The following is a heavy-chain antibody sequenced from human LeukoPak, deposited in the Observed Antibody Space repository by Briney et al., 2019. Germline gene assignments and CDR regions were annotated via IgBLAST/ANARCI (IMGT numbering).Heavy chain of an antibody. D-gene: IGHD3-10*01. V-gene: IGHV4-31*03. Sequence: SQTLSLTCTVSGGSISSEGYYWSWIRQHPGKGLEWIGYIYYSGNTYYNPSLKSRVTISVDTSKNQFSLKLSSVTAADTAVYYCARGHYGSGSYYDYWGQGTLVTVSS. CDR1: GGSISSEGYY. J-gene: IGHJ4*02. CDR3: ARGHYGSGSYYDY. CDR2: IYYSGNT.